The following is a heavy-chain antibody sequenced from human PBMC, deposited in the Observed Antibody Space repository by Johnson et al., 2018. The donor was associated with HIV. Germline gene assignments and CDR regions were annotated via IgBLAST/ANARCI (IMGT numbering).Heavy chain of an antibody. Sequence: VQLVESGGGLVQPGGSLRLSCAASGFTFSSYDMHWVRQATGKGLEWVSAIGTAGDTYYPGSSKGRFTISRENAKNSLYLQRDSLRAEDTAVYYCARNPVFSAFDIWGQGTMVTVSS. J-gene: IGHJ3*02. CDR2: IGTAGDT. D-gene: IGHD3-10*02. V-gene: IGHV3-13*01. CDR3: ARNPVFSAFDI. CDR1: GFTFSSYD.